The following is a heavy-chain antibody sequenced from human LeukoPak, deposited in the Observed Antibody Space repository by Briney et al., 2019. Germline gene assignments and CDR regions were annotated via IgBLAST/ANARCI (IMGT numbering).Heavy chain of an antibody. CDR2: INHSGST. J-gene: IGHJ4*02. CDR3: ARLPYDFWSGYYRFDY. Sequence: SETLSLTCAVYGGSFSGYYWSWIRQPPGKGLEWIGEINHSGSTNYNPSLKSRVTISVDTSKNQFSLKLSSVTAADTAVYYCARLPYDFWSGYYRFDYWGQGTLVTVSS. CDR1: GGSFSGYY. V-gene: IGHV4-34*01. D-gene: IGHD3-3*01.